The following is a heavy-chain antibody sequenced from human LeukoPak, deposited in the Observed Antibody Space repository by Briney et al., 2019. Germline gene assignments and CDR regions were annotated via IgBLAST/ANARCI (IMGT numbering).Heavy chain of an antibody. J-gene: IGHJ6*02. Sequence: PGRSLRLSCTASGFTFGDYAMSWFRQAPGKGLEWVGFIRSKAYGGTTEYAASVKGRFTISRDDSKSIAYLQMNSLKTEDTAVYYCTRDPDIVATILVYYYGMDVWGQGTTVTVSS. CDR1: GFTFGDYA. CDR3: TRDPDIVATILVYYYGMDV. V-gene: IGHV3-49*03. CDR2: IRSKAYGGTT. D-gene: IGHD5-12*01.